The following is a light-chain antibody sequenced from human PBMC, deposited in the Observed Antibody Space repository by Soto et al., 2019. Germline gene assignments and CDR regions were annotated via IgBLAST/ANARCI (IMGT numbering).Light chain of an antibody. CDR1: KDISTS. J-gene: IGKJ1*01. CDR2: SAS. V-gene: IGKV1D-12*01. CDR3: QQADSFPWT. Sequence: QVTQSPSSVSASWGCRFAIACQTSKDISTSVAWYQQKPGKAPNLLIYSASALHRGVPSRFSGSGSGADFTLTVSSLQPEDSATYYCQQADSFPWTFGQGTKVDIK.